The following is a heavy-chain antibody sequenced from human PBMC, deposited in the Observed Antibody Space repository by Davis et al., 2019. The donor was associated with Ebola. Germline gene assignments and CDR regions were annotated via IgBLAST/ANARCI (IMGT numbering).Heavy chain of an antibody. Sequence: GESLKISCAASGFTFSSYAMHWVRQAPGKGLEWVAVISYDGSNKYYADSVKGRFTISRDNSKNTLYLQMNSLRAEDTAVYYCARGRWLQFWYFDYWGQGTLVTVSS. D-gene: IGHD5-24*01. J-gene: IGHJ4*02. CDR1: GFTFSSYA. CDR2: ISYDGSNK. CDR3: ARGRWLQFWYFDY. V-gene: IGHV3-30-3*01.